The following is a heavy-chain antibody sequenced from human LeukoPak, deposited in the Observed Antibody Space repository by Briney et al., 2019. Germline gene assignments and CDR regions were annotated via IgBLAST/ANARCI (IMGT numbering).Heavy chain of an antibody. CDR2: IYHSGST. CDR1: GGSISSSNW. CDR3: ARSYCSSTSCPIDY. V-gene: IGHV4-4*02. Sequence: PSETLSLTCAVSGGSISSSNWWSWVRQPPGKGLEWIGEIYHSGSTDYNPSLKSRVTISVDKSKNQFSLKLSSVTAADTAVYYCARSYCSSTSCPIDYWGQGTLVTVSS. D-gene: IGHD2-2*01. J-gene: IGHJ4*02.